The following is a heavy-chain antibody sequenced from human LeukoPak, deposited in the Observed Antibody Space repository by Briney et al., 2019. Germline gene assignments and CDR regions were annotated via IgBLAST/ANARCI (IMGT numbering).Heavy chain of an antibody. CDR3: ARAKGSYYDAFDI. J-gene: IGHJ3*02. V-gene: IGHV3-48*03. Sequence: PGGSLRLSCVASGFSFSSYEINWVRQAPGKGLEWVSYISSSGSTIYYADSVKGRFTISRDNSKNTLYVQMNSLRAEDTAVYYCARAKGSYYDAFDIWGQGTMVTVSS. CDR2: ISSSGSTI. CDR1: GFSFSSYE. D-gene: IGHD1-26*01.